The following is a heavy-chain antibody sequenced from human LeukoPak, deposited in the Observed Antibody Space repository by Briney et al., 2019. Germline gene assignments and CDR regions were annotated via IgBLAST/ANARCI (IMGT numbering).Heavy chain of an antibody. J-gene: IGHJ3*02. CDR1: GGSISSYY. CDR3: ARDLFLGDGYIDAFDI. CDR2: IYYSGST. Sequence: PSETLSLTCTVSGGSISSYYWSWIRQPPGKGLEWIGYIYYSGSTNYNPSLKSRVTISVDTSKNQFSLKLSSVTAADTAVYYCARDLFLGDGYIDAFDIWGQGTMVTVSS. V-gene: IGHV4-59*12. D-gene: IGHD5-24*01.